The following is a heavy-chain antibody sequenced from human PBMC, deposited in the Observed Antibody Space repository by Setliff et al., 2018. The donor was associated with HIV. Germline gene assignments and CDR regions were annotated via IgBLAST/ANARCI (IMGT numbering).Heavy chain of an antibody. CDR2: IAHSGDT. D-gene: IGHD3-3*01. CDR1: GGSFSGYY. J-gene: IGHJ2*01. V-gene: IGHV4-34*01. CDR3: ARGEVTTVRYFDL. Sequence: PSETLSLTCAVSGGSFSGYYWNWIRQPPGEGLEWIGEIAHSGDTNYNPSLKSRVIISVDVSKNQFSLNLNSVTAADTAVYYCARGEVTTVRYFDLWGRGTRVTVSS.